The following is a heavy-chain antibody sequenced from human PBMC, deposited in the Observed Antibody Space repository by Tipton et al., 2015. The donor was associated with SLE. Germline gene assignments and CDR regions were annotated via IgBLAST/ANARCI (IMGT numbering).Heavy chain of an antibody. CDR3: ARGPGRDGYRFTFDY. CDR1: GGSISSSSYY. CDR2: IHYSGST. J-gene: IGHJ4*02. V-gene: IGHV4-39*07. D-gene: IGHD5-24*01. Sequence: TLSLTCTVSGGSISSSSYYWGWIRQPPGKGLEWIGSIHYSGSTHYNPSLKSRVTISVDTSKNQFSLKLSSVTAADTAVYYCARGPGRDGYRFTFDYWGQGTLVTVSS.